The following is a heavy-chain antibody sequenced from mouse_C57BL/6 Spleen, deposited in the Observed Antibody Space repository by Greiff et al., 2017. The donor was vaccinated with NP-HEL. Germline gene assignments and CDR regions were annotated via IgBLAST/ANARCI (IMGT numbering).Heavy chain of an antibody. Sequence: QVQLQQSGAELVRPGASVTLSCKASGYTFTDYEMHWVKQTPVHGLEWIGAIDPETGGTAYNQKFKGKAILTADKSSSTAYMELRSLTSEDSAVYYCTRSSLHGSSYDWYFDVWGTGTTVTVSS. CDR2: IDPETGGT. V-gene: IGHV1-15*01. CDR3: TRSSLHGSSYDWYFDV. J-gene: IGHJ1*03. CDR1: GYTFTDYE. D-gene: IGHD1-1*01.